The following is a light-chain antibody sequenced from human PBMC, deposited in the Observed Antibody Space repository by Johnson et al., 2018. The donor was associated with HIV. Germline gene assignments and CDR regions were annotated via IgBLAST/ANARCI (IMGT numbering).Light chain of an antibody. Sequence: QSILTQPPSVSAAPGQKVTISCSGSSSNIGNNYVSWYQQLPGTAPKLLIYDNSKRPSGIPDRFSATKSGTSATLGMTGLQTGDEADYYCGSWDSSLSAEVFGTGTKVTVL. V-gene: IGLV1-51*01. CDR2: DNS. J-gene: IGLJ1*01. CDR1: SSNIGNNY. CDR3: GSWDSSLSAEV.